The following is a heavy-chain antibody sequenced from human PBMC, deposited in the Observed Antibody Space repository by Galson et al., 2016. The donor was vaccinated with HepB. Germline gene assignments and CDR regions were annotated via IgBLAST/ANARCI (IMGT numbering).Heavy chain of an antibody. D-gene: IGHD2-21*01. CDR1: GDSVSSNSAA. CDR3: ARGNSGYSVFRFDW. CDR2: TYYRSKWYY. J-gene: IGHJ4*02. V-gene: IGHV6-1*01. Sequence: CAISGDSVSSNSAAWNWIRQSPSRGLEWLGRTYYRSKWYYDYAVSVESRISINPDTSKNQLSLQLNSVTPEDTAVYYCARGNSGYSVFRFDWWGQGTLVTVSS.